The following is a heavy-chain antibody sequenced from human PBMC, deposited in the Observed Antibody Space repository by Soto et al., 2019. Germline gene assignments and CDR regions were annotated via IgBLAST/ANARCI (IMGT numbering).Heavy chain of an antibody. CDR2: ISYSGST. CDR1: GGSISGYY. D-gene: IGHD3-10*01. J-gene: IGHJ4*02. Sequence: SETLSLTCTVSGGSISGYYWNWLRQPPGKGLEWIGYISYSGSTNYNFSLKSRVTISVDPSKNQFSLMLNSVTAADTAVYYCATSLVRGGAHYFASWGLGTLVTVSS. V-gene: IGHV4-59*03. CDR3: ATSLVRGGAHYFAS.